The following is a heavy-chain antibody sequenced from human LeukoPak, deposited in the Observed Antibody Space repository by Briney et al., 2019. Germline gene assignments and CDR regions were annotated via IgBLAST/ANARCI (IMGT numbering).Heavy chain of an antibody. J-gene: IGHJ4*02. Sequence: GGSLRLSCAASGFTFSSYEMKWVRQAPGKGLEWVAVISYDGSNKYYADSVKGRFTISRDNSKNTLYLQMNSLRTEDTANSLRAEDTAVYYCAKDGMESTSWSYFDYWGQGTLVTVSS. CDR1: GFTFSSYE. CDR3: AEDTAVYYCAKDGMESTSWSYFDY. V-gene: IGHV3-30*03. CDR2: ISYDGSNK. D-gene: IGHD6-13*01.